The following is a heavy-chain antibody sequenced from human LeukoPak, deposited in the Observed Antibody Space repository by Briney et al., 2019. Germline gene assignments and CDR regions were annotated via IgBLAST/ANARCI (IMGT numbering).Heavy chain of an antibody. Sequence: GASVKVSCKASGYTFTGYYMHWVRQAPGQGLEWMGWINPNSGGTNYAQKFQGRVTMTRDTSISTAYMKLSRLRSDDTAVYYCARRGYYDFWSGYPFDYWGQGTLVTVSS. D-gene: IGHD3-3*01. CDR2: INPNSGGT. CDR3: ARRGYYDFWSGYPFDY. J-gene: IGHJ4*02. CDR1: GYTFTGYY. V-gene: IGHV1-2*02.